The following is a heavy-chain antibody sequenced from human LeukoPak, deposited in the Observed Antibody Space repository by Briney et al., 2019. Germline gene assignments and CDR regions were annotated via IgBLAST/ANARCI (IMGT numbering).Heavy chain of an antibody. CDR1: GGSISSSSYY. D-gene: IGHD4-17*01. V-gene: IGHV4-39*01. Sequence: SETLSLTCTVSGGSISSSSYYWGWIRQPPGKGLEWIGSIYYSGSTYYNPSLKSRVTISVDTSKNQFSLKLSSVTAAGTAVYYCARHASLYGDYGGFDPWGQGTLVTVSS. CDR2: IYYSGST. J-gene: IGHJ5*02. CDR3: ARHASLYGDYGGFDP.